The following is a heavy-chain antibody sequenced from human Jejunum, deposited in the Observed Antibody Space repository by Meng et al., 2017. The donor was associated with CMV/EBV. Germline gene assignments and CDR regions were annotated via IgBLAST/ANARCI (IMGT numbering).Heavy chain of an antibody. CDR2: IYYTGRT. D-gene: IGHD5-12*01. CDR1: GASIRNGDSY. V-gene: IGHV4-31*03. CDR3: ARVPSGYRFDY. J-gene: IGHJ4*02. Sequence: CSVSGASIRNGDSYWSWLRQRPGKGLEWIGYIYYTGRTHSNPSLRSRVSISIDTSNNQYSLTLTSVTAADTAVYYCARVPSGYRFDYWGQGALVTVSS.